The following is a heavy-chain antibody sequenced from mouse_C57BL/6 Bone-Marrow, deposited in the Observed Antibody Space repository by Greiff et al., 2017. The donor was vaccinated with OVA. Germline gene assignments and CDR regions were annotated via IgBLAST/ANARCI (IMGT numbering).Heavy chain of an antibody. CDR2: INPNNGGT. CDR3: ARFFH. V-gene: IGHV1-26*01. J-gene: IGHJ2*01. CDR1: GYTFTDYY. Sequence: EVQLQQSGPEPVKPGASVKISCKASGYTFTDYYMNWVKQSHGKSLEWIGDINPNNGGTSYNQKFKGKATLTVDKSSSTAYMELRSLTSEDSAVYYCARFFHWGQGTTLTVSS.